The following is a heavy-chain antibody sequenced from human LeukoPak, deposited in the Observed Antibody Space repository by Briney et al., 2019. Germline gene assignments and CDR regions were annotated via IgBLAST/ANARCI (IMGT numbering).Heavy chain of an antibody. J-gene: IGHJ5*02. V-gene: IGHV3-23*01. D-gene: IGHD3-3*01. CDR1: GFTFSSYA. CDR2: ISGSGGST. Sequence: GGSLRLSCAASGFTFSSYAMSWVRQAPGKGLEWVSAISGSGGSTYYADSVKGRFTTSRDNSKNTLYLQMNSLRAEDTAVYYCAKDSNYDFWSGEQFDPWGQGTLVTVSS. CDR3: AKDSNYDFWSGEQFDP.